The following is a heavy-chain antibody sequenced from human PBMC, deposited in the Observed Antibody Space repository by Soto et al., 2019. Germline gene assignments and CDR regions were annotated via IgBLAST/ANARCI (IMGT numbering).Heavy chain of an antibody. J-gene: IGHJ6*03. V-gene: IGHV4-31*03. CDR2: TYNSGSA. CDR3: ASGWDYYFYMDV. D-gene: IGHD6-19*01. CDR1: GGSISSGGFY. Sequence: QVQLQESGPGLVKPSQTLSLTCTVSGGSISSGGFYWSWIRQHPGKGLEWIGNTYNSGSAYYNPSLKSRVTILLDTSKNQFSLRLTSVTAADTAVYYCASGWDYYFYMDVWGKGTTVIVS.